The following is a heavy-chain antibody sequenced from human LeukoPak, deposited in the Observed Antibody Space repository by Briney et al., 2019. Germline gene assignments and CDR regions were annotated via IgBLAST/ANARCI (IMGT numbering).Heavy chain of an antibody. CDR3: ARDRDYYGSGGHLY. CDR2: IYSGGST. Sequence: PGGSLRLSCAASGFTVSSNYMSWVRQAPGKGLEWVSVIYSGGSTYYADSVKGRFTISRDNSKNTLYLQMNSLRAEDTAVYYCARDRDYYGSGGHLYWGQGTLVTVSS. D-gene: IGHD3-10*01. V-gene: IGHV3-53*01. J-gene: IGHJ4*02. CDR1: GFTVSSNY.